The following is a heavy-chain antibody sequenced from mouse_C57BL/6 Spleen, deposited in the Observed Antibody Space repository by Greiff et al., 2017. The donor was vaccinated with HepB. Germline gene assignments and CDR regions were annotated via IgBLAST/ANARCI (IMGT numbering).Heavy chain of an antibody. V-gene: IGHV5-17*01. CDR2: ISSGSSTI. J-gene: IGHJ4*01. CDR1: GFTFSDYG. D-gene: IGHD1-2*01. CDR3: ARHYGGSIRYAMDY. Sequence: EVKLMESGGGLVKPGGSLKLSCAASGFTFSDYGMHWVRQAPEKGLEWVAYISSGSSTIYYADTVKGRFTISRDNAKNTLFLQMTSLRSEDTAMYYCARHYGGSIRYAMDYWGQGTSVTVSS.